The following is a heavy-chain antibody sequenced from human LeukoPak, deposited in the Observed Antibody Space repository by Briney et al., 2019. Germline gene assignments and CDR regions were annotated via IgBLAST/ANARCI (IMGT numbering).Heavy chain of an antibody. Sequence: SETLSLTCAVYSGSFSGYYWSWIRQPPRKGLEWIGEINHSGSTNYNPSLKSRVTKSVDTSKNQFSLKLSSVTAADTAVYYCARVPSRDGYNKDRRPTKKDYFDYWGQGTLVTVSS. CDR1: SGSFSGYY. J-gene: IGHJ4*02. CDR2: INHSGST. CDR3: ARVPSRDGYNKDRRPTKKDYFDY. V-gene: IGHV4-34*01. D-gene: IGHD5-24*01.